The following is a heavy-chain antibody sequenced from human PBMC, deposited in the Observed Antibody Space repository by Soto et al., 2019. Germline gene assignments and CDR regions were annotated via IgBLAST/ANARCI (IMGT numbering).Heavy chain of an antibody. CDR1: GFTFSSYA. Sequence: GGSRRLSCAASGFTFSSYAMSWVRQAPGKGLEWVSAISTSGGSTYYADSVKGRFTISRDNSRSTVYMELSSLRSDDTAIYYCARSSGGNFGIIIEGSNWFDPWGQGTLVTVSS. J-gene: IGHJ5*02. D-gene: IGHD3-3*01. V-gene: IGHV3-23*01. CDR2: ISTSGGST. CDR3: ARSSGGNFGIIIEGSNWFDP.